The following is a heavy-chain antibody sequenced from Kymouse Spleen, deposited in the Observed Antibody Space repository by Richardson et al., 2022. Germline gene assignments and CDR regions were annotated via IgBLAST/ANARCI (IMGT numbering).Heavy chain of an antibody. CDR3: ARRRFGELSWFDP. D-gene: IGHD3-10*01. Sequence: QVQLQQWGAGLLKPSETLSLTCAVYGGSFSGYYWSWIRQPPGKGLEWIGEINHSGSTNYNPSLKSRVTISVDTSKNQFSLKLSSVTAADTAVYYCARRRFGELSWFDPWGQGTLVTVSS. J-gene: IGHJ5*02. V-gene: IGHV4-34*01. CDR1: GGSFSGYY. CDR2: INHSGST.